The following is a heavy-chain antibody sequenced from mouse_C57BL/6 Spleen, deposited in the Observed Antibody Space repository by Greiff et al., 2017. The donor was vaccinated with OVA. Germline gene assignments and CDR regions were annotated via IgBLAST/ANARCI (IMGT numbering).Heavy chain of an antibody. V-gene: IGHV7-3*01. J-gene: IGHJ2*01. Sequence: EVKLVESGGGLVQPGGSLSLSCAASGFTFTDYYMSWVRQPPGKALEWLGFIRNKANGYTTEYSASVKGRFTISRDNSQSILYLQMNALRAEDSATYYCARYLTAQALDYWGQGTTLTVSS. CDR3: ARYLTAQALDY. CDR2: IRNKANGYTT. CDR1: GFTFTDYY. D-gene: IGHD3-2*02.